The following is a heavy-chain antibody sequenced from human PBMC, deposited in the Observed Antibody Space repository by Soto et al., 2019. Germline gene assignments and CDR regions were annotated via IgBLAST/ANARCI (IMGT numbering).Heavy chain of an antibody. J-gene: IGHJ3*02. V-gene: IGHV4-61*01. D-gene: IGHD3-22*01. CDR1: GGSVSSGSYY. Sequence: SETLSLTCTVSGGSVSSGSYYWSWIRQPPGKGLEWIGYIYYSGSTNYNPSLKSRVTISVDTSKNQFSLKLSSVTAADTAVYYCARVYYYDSSGYWVNAFDIWGQGTMVTVS. CDR3: ARVYYYDSSGYWVNAFDI. CDR2: IYYSGST.